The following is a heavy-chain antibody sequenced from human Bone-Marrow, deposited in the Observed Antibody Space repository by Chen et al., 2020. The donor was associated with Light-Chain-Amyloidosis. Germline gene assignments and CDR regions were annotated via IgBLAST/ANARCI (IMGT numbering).Heavy chain of an antibody. CDR2: INIVNNAA. J-gene: IGHJ6*02. CDR3: ARGVNYAMDV. V-gene: IGHV1-3*04. CDR1: GYSFFSYA. Sequence: QVQVVQSGAEVMKPGASVKVSCKSSGYSFFSYAMHWVRQAPGQRLEWMGWINIVNNAAKSSQKFRDRLTITMDPSASTVYMELRSLRSEDTAVYYCARGVNYAMDVWGQGTTVIVSS.